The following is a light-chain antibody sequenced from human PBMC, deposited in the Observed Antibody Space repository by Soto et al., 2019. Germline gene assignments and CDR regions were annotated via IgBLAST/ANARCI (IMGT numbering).Light chain of an antibody. CDR1: QTINNY. CDR3: RQTYSSPRT. V-gene: IGKV1-39*01. Sequence: DIQLTQSPSSLSASVGDRVTITCRASQTINNYLNWYQQGAGKAPKLLISGASSLQTGVPSRFIGSGSGTDFTLTISSLQPEDFATYFCRQTYSSPRTFGPGTKVDFK. J-gene: IGKJ3*01. CDR2: GAS.